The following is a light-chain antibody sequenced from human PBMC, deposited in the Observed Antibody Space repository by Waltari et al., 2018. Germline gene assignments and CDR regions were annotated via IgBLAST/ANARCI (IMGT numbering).Light chain of an antibody. Sequence: DIEMTQSPSSLSAAVGDRVTITCQASHDINKDLNWYQQRPGKTPQVLIYAASNMKTGVPSKCSGSGAATHFTLTISSLQAEDTATYYCQHYQTHPLTFGPGTTVYIK. CDR3: QHYQTHPLT. CDR2: AAS. J-gene: IGKJ3*01. CDR1: HDINKD. V-gene: IGKV1-33*01.